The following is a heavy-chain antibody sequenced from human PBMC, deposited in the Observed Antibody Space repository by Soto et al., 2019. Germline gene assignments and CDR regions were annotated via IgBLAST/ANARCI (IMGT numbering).Heavy chain of an antibody. CDR3: ARGGKGLLQPNWFDP. CDR2: ISYDGSNK. D-gene: IGHD3-22*01. V-gene: IGHV3-30-3*01. J-gene: IGHJ5*02. Sequence: PVGSLRLSCAASGFTFSSYAMHWVRQAPGTGLEWVAVISYDGSNKYYADSVMGRLSISRDNSKNTLYLQMNSLRAEDTAAYYCARGGKGLLQPNWFDPWGQGNLVTVSS. CDR1: GFTFSSYA.